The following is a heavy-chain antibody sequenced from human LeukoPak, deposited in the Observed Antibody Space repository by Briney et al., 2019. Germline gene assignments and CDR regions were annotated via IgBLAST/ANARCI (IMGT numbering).Heavy chain of an antibody. J-gene: IGHJ4*02. CDR3: AKNPPTTYSSGWYGRFDY. CDR1: GFTFSSYA. CDR2: ISGSGGST. V-gene: IGHV3-23*01. D-gene: IGHD6-19*01. Sequence: GGSLRLSCAASGFTFSSYAMSWVRQAPGKGLEWVSAISGSGGSTYYADSVKGRFTISRDNSKNTLYLQMNSLRAEDTAVYYCAKNPPTTYSSGWYGRFDYWGQGTLVTVPS.